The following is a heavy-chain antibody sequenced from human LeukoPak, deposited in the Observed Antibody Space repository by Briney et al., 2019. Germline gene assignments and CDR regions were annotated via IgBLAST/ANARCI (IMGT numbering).Heavy chain of an antibody. V-gene: IGHV3-74*01. Sequence: SGGSLRLSCAASGFTFSNYWMHWVRQAPGKGLVWVSRINGVGSSTSYADSVKGRFTISRDNAKNTLYLQMDSLRAEDTAVYYCARDPYGSGRYWGQGTRVTVSS. D-gene: IGHD3-10*01. CDR2: INGVGSST. CDR1: GFTFSNYW. CDR3: ARDPYGSGRY. J-gene: IGHJ4*02.